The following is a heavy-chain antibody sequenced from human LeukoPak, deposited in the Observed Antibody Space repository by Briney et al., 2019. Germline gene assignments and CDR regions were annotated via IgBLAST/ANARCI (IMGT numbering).Heavy chain of an antibody. CDR1: GGSISSYY. CDR2: IYTSGST. CDR3: AGSGWSFDAFDF. D-gene: IGHD6-19*01. Sequence: SETLSLTCTVSGGSISSYYWSWIRQPAGKGLEWIGRIYTSGSTNYNPSLRSRVTMSVDTSKSRFSLRLTSLTAADTAVYFCAGSGWSFDAFDFWGQGTMVTVSS. J-gene: IGHJ3*01. V-gene: IGHV4-4*07.